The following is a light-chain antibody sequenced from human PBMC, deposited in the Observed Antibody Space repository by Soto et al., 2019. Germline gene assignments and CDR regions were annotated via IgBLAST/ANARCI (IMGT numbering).Light chain of an antibody. J-gene: IGKJ3*01. V-gene: IGKV1-39*01. Sequence: DIQMTQSPSSLSASVGDRVTITCRASQSISSYLNWYQQKPGKAPKLLIYAASSLHSGVPSRFSGSGSGTDFTLTISSLQPEDFATYYWQRSYSTLTFGPGTKVNIK. CDR1: QSISSY. CDR3: QRSYSTLT. CDR2: AAS.